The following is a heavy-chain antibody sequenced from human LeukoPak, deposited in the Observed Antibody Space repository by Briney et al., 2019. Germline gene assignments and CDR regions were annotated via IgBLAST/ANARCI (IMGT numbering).Heavy chain of an antibody. Sequence: GGSLRLSCAASGSTFSIYWMSWVRQAPGKGLEWVANIQQDGSGKYYVDSVKGRFTISRDNAKNSLYLQMNSLRAEDTAVYYCARDRGRTWADYWGQGTLVTVSS. D-gene: IGHD3-16*01. J-gene: IGHJ4*02. CDR2: IQQDGSGK. CDR3: ARDRGRTWADY. CDR1: GSTFSIYW. V-gene: IGHV3-7*01.